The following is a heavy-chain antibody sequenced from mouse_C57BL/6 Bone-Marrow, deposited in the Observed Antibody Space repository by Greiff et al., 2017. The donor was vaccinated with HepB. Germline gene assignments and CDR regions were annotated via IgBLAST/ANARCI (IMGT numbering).Heavy chain of an antibody. CDR2: IDPSDSYT. Sequence: QVQLQQPGAELVMPGASVKLSCKASGYTFTSYWMHWVKQRPGQGLEWIGEIDPSDSYTNYNQKFKGKSTLTVDKSSSTAYMQLSSLTSEDSAVYYGARDYDGYYGYFDVWGTGTTVTVSS. D-gene: IGHD2-3*01. CDR1: GYTFTSYW. CDR3: ARDYDGYYGYFDV. V-gene: IGHV1-69*01. J-gene: IGHJ1*03.